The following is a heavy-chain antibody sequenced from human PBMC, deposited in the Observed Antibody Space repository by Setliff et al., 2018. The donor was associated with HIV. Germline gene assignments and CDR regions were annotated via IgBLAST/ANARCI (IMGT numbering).Heavy chain of an antibody. CDR3: TKPTTVVTSYYFDS. V-gene: IGHV3-23*01. CDR2: ISGRSDLI. Sequence: GGSLRLSCSASGFSFEGHAMNWVRQAPGKGLEWISHISGRSDLIYYADSVKGRFTISRDNSKNMLYLQMNSLRTEDTGVYYCTKPTTVVTSYYFDSWGQGTQVTVSS. D-gene: IGHD4-17*01. J-gene: IGHJ4*02. CDR1: GFSFEGHA.